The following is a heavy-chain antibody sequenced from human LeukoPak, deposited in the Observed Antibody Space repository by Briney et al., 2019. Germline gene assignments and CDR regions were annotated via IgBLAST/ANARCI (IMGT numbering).Heavy chain of an antibody. Sequence: SVKVSCKASGGTFSSYAISWVRQAPGQGLEWMGRIIPILGMANYAQKFQGRVTITADKSTSTAYMELSSLRSEDTAVYYCARIDDSSGYLTNWFDPWGQGTLVTVSS. J-gene: IGHJ5*02. CDR1: GGTFSSYA. CDR3: ARIDDSSGYLTNWFDP. CDR2: IIPILGMA. D-gene: IGHD3-22*01. V-gene: IGHV1-69*04.